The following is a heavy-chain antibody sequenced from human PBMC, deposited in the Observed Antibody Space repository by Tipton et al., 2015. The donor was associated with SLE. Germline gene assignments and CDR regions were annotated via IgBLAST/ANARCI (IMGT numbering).Heavy chain of an antibody. CDR2: ISYDGSNK. Sequence: SLRLSCAASGFTFSSYDMHWVRQAPGKGLEWVAVISYDGSNKYYADSVKGRFTISRDNSKNTLYLQMNSLRAEDTAVYYCARERGLVADYWGQGTLVTVSS. D-gene: IGHD2-2*01. CDR1: GFTFSSYD. CDR3: ARERGLVADY. J-gene: IGHJ4*02. V-gene: IGHV3-30*04.